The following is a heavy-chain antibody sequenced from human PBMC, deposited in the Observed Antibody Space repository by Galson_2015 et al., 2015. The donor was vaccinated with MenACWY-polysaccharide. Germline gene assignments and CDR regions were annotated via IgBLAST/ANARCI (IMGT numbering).Heavy chain of an antibody. CDR1: GFTFSSYW. J-gene: IGHJ4*02. Sequence: SLRLSCAASGFTFSSYWMSWVRQAPGKGLEWVADIKEDGSEKYYGDSVKGRVTSSRDNAKNSLYLQMNSLRAEDTAIYYCATNRGYDTFDHWGQGALVIVSS. V-gene: IGHV3-7*03. D-gene: IGHD2-2*01. CDR3: ATNRGYDTFDH. CDR2: IKEDGSEK.